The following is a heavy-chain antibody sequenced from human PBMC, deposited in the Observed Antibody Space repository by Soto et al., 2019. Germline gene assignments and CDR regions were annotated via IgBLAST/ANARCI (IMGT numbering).Heavy chain of an antibody. CDR2: VYYRGST. CDR1: GGSVTNSSYY. J-gene: IGHJ6*02. Sequence: SETLSLTCTVSGGSVTNSSYYWGWIRQSPGKGLEWIGSVYYRGSTNYSPSLKSRVTISVDTSKNQFSLKLSSVTAADTAVYYCARTILYCSGGSCYSSDYYYGMDVWGQGTTVTVSS. V-gene: IGHV4-39*07. D-gene: IGHD2-15*01. CDR3: ARTILYCSGGSCYSSDYYYGMDV.